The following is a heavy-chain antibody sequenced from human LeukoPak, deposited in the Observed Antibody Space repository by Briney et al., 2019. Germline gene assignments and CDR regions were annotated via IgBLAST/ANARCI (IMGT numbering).Heavy chain of an antibody. CDR2: IYYSGST. CDR1: GGSISSSSYY. J-gene: IGHJ4*02. V-gene: IGHV4-39*01. Sequence: PSETLSLTCTVSGGSISSSSYYWGWIRPPPGKGLEWIGSIYYSGSTYYNPSLKSRVTISVDTSKNQFSLKLSSVTAADTAVYYCARLEDGSGSGWGQGTLVTVSS. D-gene: IGHD3-10*01. CDR3: ARLEDGSGSG.